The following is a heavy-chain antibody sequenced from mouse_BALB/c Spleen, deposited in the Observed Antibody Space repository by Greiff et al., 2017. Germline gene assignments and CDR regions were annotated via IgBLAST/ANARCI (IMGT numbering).Heavy chain of an antibody. CDR2: IDPANGNT. V-gene: IGHV14-3*02. Sequence: VQLQQSGAELVKPGASVKLSCTASGFNIKDTYMHWVKQRPEQGLEWIGRIDPANGNTKYDPKFQGKATITADTSSNTAYLQLSSLTSEDTAVYYCAREGARGHYFDDWGQGTTLTVSS. J-gene: IGHJ2*01. CDR3: AREGARGHYFDD. CDR1: GFNIKDTY.